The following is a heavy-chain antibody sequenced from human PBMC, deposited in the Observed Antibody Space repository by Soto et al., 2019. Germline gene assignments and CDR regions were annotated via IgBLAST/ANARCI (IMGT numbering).Heavy chain of an antibody. CDR2: IYYSGST. D-gene: IGHD3-10*01. V-gene: IGHV4-30-4*01. J-gene: IGHJ4*02. CDR1: GGSISSGDYY. Sequence: QVQLQESGPGLVKPSQTLSLTCTVSGGSISSGDYYWSWIRQPPGKGLEWIGYIYYSGSTYYNPSVSSRVTTSVDTSKNQFSLKLSSVTAADTAVYYCARVGGFGATTIDYWGQGTLVTVSS. CDR3: ARVGGFGATTIDY.